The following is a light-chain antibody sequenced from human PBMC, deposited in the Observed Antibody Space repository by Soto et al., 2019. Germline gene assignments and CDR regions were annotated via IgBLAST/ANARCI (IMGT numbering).Light chain of an antibody. V-gene: IGLV2-14*01. J-gene: IGLJ2*01. CDR3: RSYTTRTTVI. CDR2: GVI. CDR1: SSDIGAGYNY. Sequence: QSALTQPASVSGSPGQSLTISCTGTSSDIGAGYNYISWYQHHPGKAPKLIIYGVINRPSGVSHRFSATKAGNTASLTISGLPAEDEADYYCRSYTTRTTVIFGGGTKLTVL.